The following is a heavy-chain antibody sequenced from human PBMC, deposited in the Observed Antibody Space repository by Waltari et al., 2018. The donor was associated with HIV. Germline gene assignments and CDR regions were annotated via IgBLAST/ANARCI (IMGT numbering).Heavy chain of an antibody. Sequence: AASGFTFSSYGMHWVRQAPGKGLEWVAVIWYDGSNKYYADSVKGRFSISRDNSKNTLYLQMNSLRAEDTAVYFCARRGVLTYYYTMDVWGQGTTVTVSS. CDR1: GFTFSSYG. V-gene: IGHV3-33*01. J-gene: IGHJ6*02. CDR3: ARRGVLTYYYTMDV. D-gene: IGHD3-10*01. CDR2: IWYDGSNK.